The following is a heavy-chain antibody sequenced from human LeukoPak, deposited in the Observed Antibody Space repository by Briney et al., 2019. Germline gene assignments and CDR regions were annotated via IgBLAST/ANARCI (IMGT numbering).Heavy chain of an antibody. J-gene: IGHJ4*02. CDR3: AKNGGVNYYDSSGYSR. CDR1: GFTFSSYT. CDR2: ISGSGGGI. Sequence: GGSLRLSCAASGFTFSSYTMSWARQAPGKGLEWVSAISGSGGGIYYADSVKGRFTISRDNFKNTLFLQMSSLRAEDTAVYYCAKNGGVNYYDSSGYSRWGQGTLVTVSS. D-gene: IGHD3-22*01. V-gene: IGHV3-23*01.